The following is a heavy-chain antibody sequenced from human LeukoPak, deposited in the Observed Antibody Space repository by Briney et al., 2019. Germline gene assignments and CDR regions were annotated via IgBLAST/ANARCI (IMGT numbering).Heavy chain of an antibody. Sequence: ASETLSLTCAVYGGSFSGYYWSWIRQPPGKGLEWIGEINHSGSTNYNPSLKSRVTISVDTSKNQFSLKLSSVTAADTAVYDCSRGRARYDGSGSYSLWGQGTLVTVSS. V-gene: IGHV4-34*01. CDR3: SRGRARYDGSGSYSL. J-gene: IGHJ4*02. CDR1: GGSFSGYY. CDR2: INHSGST. D-gene: IGHD3-10*01.